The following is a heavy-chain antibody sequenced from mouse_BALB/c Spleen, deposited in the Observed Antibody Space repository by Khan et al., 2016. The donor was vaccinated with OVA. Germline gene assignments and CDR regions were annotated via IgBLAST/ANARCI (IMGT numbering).Heavy chain of an antibody. Sequence: EVQLQESGGELVKPGGSLKLSCAASGFTFSSFGMSWIRQTPDKRLEWVATISSGGSYTNYTDNVKGRFTISRDNAKNTLYLQMSSLKSEDTAMYYCARQYSNSFFEYWGQGTTLTVSS. V-gene: IGHV5-6*01. CDR1: GFTFSSFG. J-gene: IGHJ2*01. CDR2: ISSGGSYT. D-gene: IGHD2-5*01. CDR3: ARQYSNSFFEY.